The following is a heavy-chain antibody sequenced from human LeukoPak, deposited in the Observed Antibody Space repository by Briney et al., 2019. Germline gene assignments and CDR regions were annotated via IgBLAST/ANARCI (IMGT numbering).Heavy chain of an antibody. D-gene: IGHD3-22*01. CDR1: GFTFSSYE. J-gene: IGHJ4*02. CDR2: ISSSGSSM. V-gene: IGHV3-48*03. CDR3: ARGYYSDTTGYNPLDH. Sequence: GGPLRLSCAASGFTFSSYEMNWVRQAHGNVLERLSYISSSGSSMSYADSVKGRFTISRDNAKNSMYLQMTSLRAGDAAVYYCARGYYSDTTGYNPLDHWGQGTLVTVSS.